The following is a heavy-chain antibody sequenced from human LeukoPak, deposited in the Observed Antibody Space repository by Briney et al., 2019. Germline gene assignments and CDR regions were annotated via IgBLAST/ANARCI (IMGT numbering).Heavy chain of an antibody. Sequence: GASVKVSCKASGYTFTGYYMHWVRQAPGQGLEWMGWINPNSGGTNYAQKFQGWVTMTRDTSISTAYMELSRLRSDDTAVYYCARAYCSGGSCYGNYYYGMDVWGKGTTVTVSS. CDR1: GYTFTGYY. V-gene: IGHV1-2*04. CDR2: INPNSGGT. CDR3: ARAYCSGGSCYGNYYYGMDV. D-gene: IGHD2-15*01. J-gene: IGHJ6*04.